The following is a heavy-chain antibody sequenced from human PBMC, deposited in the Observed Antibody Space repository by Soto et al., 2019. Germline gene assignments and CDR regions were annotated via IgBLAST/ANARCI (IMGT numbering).Heavy chain of an antibody. CDR3: AGSRGSSSSPYYYYGMDV. Sequence: QVQLVQSGAEVKKPGSSVKVSCKASGGTFSSYAISWVRQAPGQGLEWMGGIIPIFGTANYAQKFQGRVTITADESTRTAYMELSSLRSEDTAVYYCAGSRGSSSSPYYYYGMDVWGQGTTVTVSS. CDR1: GGTFSSYA. CDR2: IIPIFGTA. J-gene: IGHJ6*02. V-gene: IGHV1-69*01. D-gene: IGHD6-6*01.